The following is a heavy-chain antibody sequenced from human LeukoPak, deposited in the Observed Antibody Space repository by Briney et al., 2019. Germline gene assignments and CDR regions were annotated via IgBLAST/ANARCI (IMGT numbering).Heavy chain of an antibody. CDR3: ARNGGSRFFYYYMDI. J-gene: IGHJ6*03. CDR1: GGSVSDFY. Sequence: PSETLSLTCSISGGSVSDFYWSWIRQSPGKGLEWIGYIYYGGSTTYSPSLKSRVSISRDTSRNHLSLKLTSVTAADTAVYYCARNGGSRFFYYYMDIWGEGTTVSVSS. CDR2: IYYGGST. V-gene: IGHV4-59*02. D-gene: IGHD3-16*01.